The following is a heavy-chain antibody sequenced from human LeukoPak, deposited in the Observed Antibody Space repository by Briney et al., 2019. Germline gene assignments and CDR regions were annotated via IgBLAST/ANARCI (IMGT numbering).Heavy chain of an antibody. D-gene: IGHD2-21*02. J-gene: IGHJ3*02. V-gene: IGHV4-59*08. Sequence: SETLSLTCTVSGGSISSYYWSWIRQPPGKGLEWIGYIYYSGSTNYNPSLKSRVTISVDTSKNRFSLKLSSVTAADTAVYYCARGVVVPAAMIGSVYCGGDCYSYAFDIWGQGTMVTVSS. CDR3: ARGVVVPAAMIGSVYCGGDCYSYAFDI. CDR2: IYYSGST. CDR1: GGSISSYY.